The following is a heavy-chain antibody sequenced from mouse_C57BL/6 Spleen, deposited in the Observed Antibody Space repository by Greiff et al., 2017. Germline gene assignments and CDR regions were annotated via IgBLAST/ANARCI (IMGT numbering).Heavy chain of an antibody. CDR3: ARYYGYDGRFAY. V-gene: IGHV1-4*01. CDR1: GYTFTSYT. D-gene: IGHD2-2*01. J-gene: IGHJ3*01. CDR2: INPSSGYT. Sequence: QVQLQQSGAELARPGASVKMSCKASGYTFTSYTMHWVKQRPGKGLEWIGYINPSSGYTKYNQKFKDKATLTADKSSSTAYMQLSSLTSEDSAVYYCARYYGYDGRFAYWGQGTLVTVSA.